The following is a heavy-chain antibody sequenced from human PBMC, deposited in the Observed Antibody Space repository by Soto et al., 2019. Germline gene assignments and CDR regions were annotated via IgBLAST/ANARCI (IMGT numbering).Heavy chain of an antibody. CDR1: GGSITSYY. CDR3: ARTALGWFDP. V-gene: IGHV4-59*01. CDR2: IFYSGSSGST. D-gene: IGHD2-21*02. Sequence: SETLSLTCSVSGGSITSYYWSWIRQPPGEGLEWIGYIFYSGSSGSTNYNPSLKSRVTISVDTSKNHFSLKLSSVTAADTAVYYCARTALGWFDPWGQGTLVTVSS. J-gene: IGHJ5*02.